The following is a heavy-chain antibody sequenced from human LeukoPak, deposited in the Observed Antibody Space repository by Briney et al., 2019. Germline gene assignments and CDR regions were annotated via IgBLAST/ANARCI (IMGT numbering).Heavy chain of an antibody. J-gene: IGHJ6*03. V-gene: IGHV1-2*06. Sequence: ASVKVSCKASGYTFTGYYMHWVRQAPGQGLEWMGRINTNSGGTNYAQKFQGRVTMTRDTSISTAYMELSRLRSDDTAVYYCARDHEGSGYCYGNSYYYYYMDVWGKGTTVTGSS. D-gene: IGHD5-18*01. CDR3: ARDHEGSGYCYGNSYYYYYMDV. CDR2: INTNSGGT. CDR1: GYTFTGYY.